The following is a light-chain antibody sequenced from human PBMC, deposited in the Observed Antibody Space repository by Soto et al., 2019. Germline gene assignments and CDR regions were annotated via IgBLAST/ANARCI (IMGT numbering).Light chain of an antibody. CDR3: QHYNNWYT. V-gene: IGKV3D-15*01. Sequence: EIVMTQSPATLSVSPGERATLSCRASQSVSNNLAWYQQKPGQAPRLLIYGASTRATGIPARFSGSGSGTEFTLTISSLQSEDFAVYYCQHYNNWYTFGQGTRLEIK. CDR2: GAS. J-gene: IGKJ5*01. CDR1: QSVSNN.